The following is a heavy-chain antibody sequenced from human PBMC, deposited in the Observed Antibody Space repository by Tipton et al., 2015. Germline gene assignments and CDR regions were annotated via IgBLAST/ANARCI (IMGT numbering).Heavy chain of an antibody. CDR3: ARFDYGDYLTGFDP. J-gene: IGHJ5*02. V-gene: IGHV4-59*01. CDR1: GDSLSGYY. Sequence: TLSLTCTVSGDSLSGYYWSWIRQPPGKGLEWIGYIYYSGSTNYNPSLKSRVTISVDTSKNQFSLKLSSVTAADTAVYYCARFDYGDYLTGFDPWGQGTLVTVSS. D-gene: IGHD4-17*01. CDR2: IYYSGST.